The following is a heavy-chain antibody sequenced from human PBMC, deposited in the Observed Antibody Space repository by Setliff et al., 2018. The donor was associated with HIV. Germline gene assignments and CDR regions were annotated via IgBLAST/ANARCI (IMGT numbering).Heavy chain of an antibody. CDR1: GGSFSGYY. V-gene: IGHV4-34*01. J-gene: IGHJ6*03. CDR2: ITHRGIT. CDR3: ARTLAAAGPGYYYSYYMDV. Sequence: SETLSLTCAVYGGSFSGYYWSWIRQPPGKGLEWIGEITHRGITDYNPSLKSRVTISVDKSKNQFSLKLNSVTAADTAVYYCARTLAAAGPGYYYSYYMDVWGKGTTVTVSS. D-gene: IGHD6-13*01.